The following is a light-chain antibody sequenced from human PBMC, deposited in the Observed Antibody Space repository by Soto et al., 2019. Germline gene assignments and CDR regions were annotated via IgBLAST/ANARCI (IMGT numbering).Light chain of an antibody. J-gene: IGKJ5*01. CDR2: WAS. CDR3: HQHYSTPIT. CDR1: QSLLSSADNLNY. V-gene: IGKV4-1*01. Sequence: IVVTQSPDSLAVSLGERATINCKSSQSLLSSADNLNYLAWFQQKPGQPPKLLILWASTRESGVPDRFSGSGSGTDFSLTISTLQAEDVATYYCHQHYSTPITFGQGTRLEIK.